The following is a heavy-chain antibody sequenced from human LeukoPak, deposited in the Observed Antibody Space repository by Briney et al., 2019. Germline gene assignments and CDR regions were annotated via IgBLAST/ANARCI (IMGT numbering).Heavy chain of an antibody. J-gene: IGHJ4*02. CDR2: IKQDGSEK. D-gene: IGHD5-12*01. V-gene: IGHV3-7*01. Sequence: GVSLRLAFAAPVFTFSSDWMSMVREAPAKGLEGVANIKQDGSEKFCVDAVKGRVPIPRHNPKKQLYVQMKSVRAEDTAVYYCAREDSSYESAIFDYWGQGTLVTVSS. CDR3: AREDSSYESAIFDY. CDR1: VFTFSSDW.